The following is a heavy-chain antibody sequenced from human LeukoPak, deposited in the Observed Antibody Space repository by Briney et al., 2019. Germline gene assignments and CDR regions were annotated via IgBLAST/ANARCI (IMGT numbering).Heavy chain of an antibody. CDR3: I. V-gene: IGHV4-4*07. Sequence: SETLSLTCSVSDDSIISYHWSWIRQSAGKGLEWIGRIYSTGSTDYNTSLMSRVTMSVDTAKKQFSLKFYCARAERTVNVFDIWGQGTKVTVSS. J-gene: IGHJ3*02. D-gene: IGHD1-1*01. CDR1: DDSIISYH. CDR2: IYSTGST.